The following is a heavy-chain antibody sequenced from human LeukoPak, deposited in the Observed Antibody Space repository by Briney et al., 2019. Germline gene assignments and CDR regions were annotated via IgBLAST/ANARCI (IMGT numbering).Heavy chain of an antibody. Sequence: ASVKVSCKASGYTFTSYGISWVRQAPGQGLEWMGWISAYNSNTNYAQKLQGRVTMTTDTSTSTAYMELRSLRSDDTAVYYCARWYDILTGYPDYFDYWGQGTLVTVSS. J-gene: IGHJ4*02. CDR2: ISAYNSNT. D-gene: IGHD3-9*01. CDR3: ARWYDILTGYPDYFDY. V-gene: IGHV1-18*01. CDR1: GYTFTSYG.